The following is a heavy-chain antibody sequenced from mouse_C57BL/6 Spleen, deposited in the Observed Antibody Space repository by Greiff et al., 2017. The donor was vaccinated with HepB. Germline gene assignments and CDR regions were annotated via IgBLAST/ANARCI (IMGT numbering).Heavy chain of an antibody. V-gene: IGHV5-4*01. CDR1: GFTFSSYA. J-gene: IGHJ1*03. CDR2: ISDGGSYT. D-gene: IGHD2-3*01. CDR3: AFDGYYRYFDV. Sequence: EVHLVESGGGLVKPGGSLKLSCAASGFTFSSYAMSWVRQTPEKRLEWVATISDGGSYTYYPDNVKGRFTISRDNAKNNLYLQMSHLKSEDTAMYYCAFDGYYRYFDVWGTGTTVTVSS.